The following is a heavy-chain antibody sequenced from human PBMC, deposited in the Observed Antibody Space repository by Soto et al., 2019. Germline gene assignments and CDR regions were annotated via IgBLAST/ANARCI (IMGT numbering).Heavy chain of an antibody. Sequence: EVQLVESGGGLVKPGGSLRLSCAASGFTFSSYSMNWVRQAPGKGLEWVASISSSSSYIYYADSVKGRFTISRDNAKNSLYLQMNSLRAEDTAVYYCARGTSGAGTDWGPGTLVTVSS. CDR3: ARGTSGAGTD. CDR1: GFTFSSYS. CDR2: ISSSSSYI. D-gene: IGHD6-19*01. J-gene: IGHJ4*02. V-gene: IGHV3-21*01.